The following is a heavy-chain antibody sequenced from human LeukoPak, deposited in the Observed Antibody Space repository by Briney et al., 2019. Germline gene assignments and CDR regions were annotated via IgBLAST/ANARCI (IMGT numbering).Heavy chain of an antibody. D-gene: IGHD6-19*01. V-gene: IGHV4-34*01. CDR2: TNQSGST. Sequence: SETLSLTCAVSGGSFSDYSWNWIRQPPEKGLEWIGETNQSGSTNYNPSLKSRVTISVGRSKNQFSLKLSSVTAADTAVYYCARGPYSSGWNFDYWGQGTLVTVSS. CDR3: ARGPYSSGWNFDY. CDR1: GGSFSDYS. J-gene: IGHJ4*02.